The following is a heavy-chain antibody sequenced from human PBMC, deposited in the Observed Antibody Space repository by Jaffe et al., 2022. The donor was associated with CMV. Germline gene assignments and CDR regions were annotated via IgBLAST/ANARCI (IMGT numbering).Heavy chain of an antibody. V-gene: IGHV4-34*01. CDR1: GGSFSGYY. CDR3: ARATGTMVRGVTTLYGMDV. Sequence: QVQLQQWGAGLLKPSETLSLTCAVYGGSFSGYYWSWIRQPPGKGLEWIGEINHSGSTNYNPSLKSRVTISVDTSKNQFSLKLSSVTAADTAVYYCARATGTMVRGVTTLYGMDVWGQGTTVTVSS. CDR2: INHSGST. J-gene: IGHJ6*02. D-gene: IGHD3-10*01.